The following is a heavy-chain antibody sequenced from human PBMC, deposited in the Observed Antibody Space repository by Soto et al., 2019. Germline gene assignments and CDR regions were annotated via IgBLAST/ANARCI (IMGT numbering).Heavy chain of an antibody. CDR3: ARAGTILWFGELLSYFPETRSYYYGMDV. V-gene: IGHV4-34*01. D-gene: IGHD3-10*01. J-gene: IGHJ6*02. CDR2: INHSGST. Sequence: QVQLQQWGAGLLKPSETLSLTCAVYGGSFSGYYWSWIRQPPGKGLEWIGEINHSGSTNYNPSLTRRVTTSVDTSKNQFSLKLSSVTAADTAVYYCARAGTILWFGELLSYFPETRSYYYGMDVWGQGTTVTVSS. CDR1: GGSFSGYY.